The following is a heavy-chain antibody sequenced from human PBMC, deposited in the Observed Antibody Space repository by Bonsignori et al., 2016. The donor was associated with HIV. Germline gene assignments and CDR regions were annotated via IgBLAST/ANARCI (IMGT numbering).Heavy chain of an antibody. CDR2: IKSKTDGGTA. Sequence: WIRQPPGKGLEWLGRIKSKTDGGTADYAAPVKGRFTISRDDSRNTLYLQMKSLKTEDTAVYYCMTDPVFVAVRGHWGQGTLVTVSS. D-gene: IGHD6-19*01. V-gene: IGHV3-15*01. CDR3: MTDPVFVAVRGH. J-gene: IGHJ4*02.